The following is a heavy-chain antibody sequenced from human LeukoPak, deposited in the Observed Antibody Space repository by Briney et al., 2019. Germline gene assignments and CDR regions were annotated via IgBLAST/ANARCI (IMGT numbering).Heavy chain of an antibody. Sequence: GGSLRLSCAASGFTFSNYAMHWVRQAPGEGLKYVSAISSNGGSTYYADSVKGRFTISRDNSKNTLFLQMGSLRVEDMAVYYCARGLRAYYYYGMDAWGQGTTVTVSS. CDR1: GFTFSNYA. J-gene: IGHJ6*02. D-gene: IGHD3-3*01. CDR2: ISSNGGST. CDR3: ARGLRAYYYYGMDA. V-gene: IGHV3-64*02.